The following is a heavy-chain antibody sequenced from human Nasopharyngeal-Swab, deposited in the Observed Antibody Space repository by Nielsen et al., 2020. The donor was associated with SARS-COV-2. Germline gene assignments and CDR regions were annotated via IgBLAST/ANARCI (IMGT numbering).Heavy chain of an antibody. J-gene: IGHJ5*02. CDR3: AKAGASIPGNWFDR. CDR2: INPNNGET. CDR1: GYTFTRHA. V-gene: IGHV1-3*01. Sequence: ASVKVSCKASGYTFTRHAIHWVRQAPGQGLVWMGWINPNNGETKYSQKFQDRVTITRDTSATIVYMELGSLRSRDTAVYYCAKAGASIPGNWFDRWGQGTLVSVSS. D-gene: IGHD2-21*01.